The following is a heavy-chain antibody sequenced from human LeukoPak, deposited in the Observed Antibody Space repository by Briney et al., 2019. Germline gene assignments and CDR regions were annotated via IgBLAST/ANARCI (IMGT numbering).Heavy chain of an antibody. CDR1: GFTFSNYG. J-gene: IGHJ4*02. V-gene: IGHV3-30*03. D-gene: IGHD3-10*01. Sequence: GGSLRLSCAASGFTFSNYGMQWVRQAPGKGLEWVAVISHDGSKKYYADSVQGRFTVSRDNSRNTVFLQMNSLRPEDTGLYYCARVYGSEIDYWGQGTQVIVSS. CDR2: ISHDGSKK. CDR3: ARVYGSEIDY.